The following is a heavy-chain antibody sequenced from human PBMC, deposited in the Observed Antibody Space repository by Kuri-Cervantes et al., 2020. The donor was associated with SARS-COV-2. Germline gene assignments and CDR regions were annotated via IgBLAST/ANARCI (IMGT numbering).Heavy chain of an antibody. CDR3: AREESGGGAAAGDYGMDV. CDR2: INAGNGNT. D-gene: IGHD6-13*01. J-gene: IGHJ6*02. Sequence: ASVKVSCKASGYTFTSYAMHWVRQAPGQRLEWMGWINAGNGNTKYSQKFQGRVTITRDTSASTAYMELSSLRSEDTAVYYCAREESGGGAAAGDYGMDVWGQGTTVTVSS. V-gene: IGHV1-3*01. CDR1: GYTFTSYA.